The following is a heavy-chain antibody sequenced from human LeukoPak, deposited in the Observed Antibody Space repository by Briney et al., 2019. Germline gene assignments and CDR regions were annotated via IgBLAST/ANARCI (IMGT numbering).Heavy chain of an antibody. CDR2: ISYDGSNK. D-gene: IGHD2-2*02. CDR1: GFTFSSYA. CDR3: ARYPHTLPLDY. V-gene: IGHV3-30*04. J-gene: IGHJ4*02. Sequence: GGSLRLSCAASGFTFSSYAMHWVRQAPGKGLEWVAVISYDGSNKYYADSVKGRFTISRDNSKNTLYLQMNSLRAEDTAVYYCARYPHTLPLDYWGQGTLVTVSS.